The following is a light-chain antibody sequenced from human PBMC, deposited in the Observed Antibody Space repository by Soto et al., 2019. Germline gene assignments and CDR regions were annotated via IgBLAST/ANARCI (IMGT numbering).Light chain of an antibody. Sequence: DIQMTQSPSSLSASVGDRVTITCQASQNINNYLNWYQQKPGRAPKLLIYAASSLQSGVPSRFSGSGSGTEFTLTISSLQPEDFATYYCLQHNSYPRTFGQGTKV. J-gene: IGKJ1*01. CDR3: LQHNSYPRT. V-gene: IGKV1-17*01. CDR2: AAS. CDR1: QNINNY.